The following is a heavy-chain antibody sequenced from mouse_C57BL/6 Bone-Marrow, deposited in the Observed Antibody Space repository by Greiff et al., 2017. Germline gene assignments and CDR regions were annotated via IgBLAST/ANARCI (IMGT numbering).Heavy chain of an antibody. J-gene: IGHJ3*01. Sequence: QVQLLQSGAELMKPWASLTLSCTATGYTFTGYWIEWVKQRPGHGLEWIGDLLPGSGSTNYNETFKGKATFTTDTYSNTAYMQLSSLTTEDSAIYYCARGGLRPFAYWGQGTLVTVSA. CDR2: LLPGSGST. CDR1: GYTFTGYW. V-gene: IGHV1-9*01. D-gene: IGHD2-4*01. CDR3: ARGGLRPFAY.